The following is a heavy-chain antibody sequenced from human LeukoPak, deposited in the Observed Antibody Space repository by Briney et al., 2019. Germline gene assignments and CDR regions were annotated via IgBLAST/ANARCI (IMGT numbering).Heavy chain of an antibody. Sequence: GGSLRLSCAASGFTFSSYAMSWVRQAPGKGLEWVSAISGSGGSTYYADSVEGRFTISRDNSKNTLYLQMNSLRAEDTAVYYCAKDPRITMIVVVITAYFDYWGQGTLVTVSS. CDR2: ISGSGGST. CDR1: GFTFSSYA. V-gene: IGHV3-23*01. D-gene: IGHD3-22*01. J-gene: IGHJ4*02. CDR3: AKDPRITMIVVVITAYFDY.